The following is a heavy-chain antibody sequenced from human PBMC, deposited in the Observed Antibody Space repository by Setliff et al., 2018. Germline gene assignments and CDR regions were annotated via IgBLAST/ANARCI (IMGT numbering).Heavy chain of an antibody. Sequence: GGSLRLSCEVSGFTFSDYEMNWVRQAPGKGLEWVGFIRSKAYGGTTEYAASVKGRFTISRDDSKSIAYLQMNSLKTEDTAVYYCTRLAPQKYFDCWGQGTLVTVSS. CDR1: GFTFSDYE. CDR3: TRLAPQKYFDC. J-gene: IGHJ4*02. V-gene: IGHV3-49*04. D-gene: IGHD5-12*01. CDR2: IRSKAYGGTT.